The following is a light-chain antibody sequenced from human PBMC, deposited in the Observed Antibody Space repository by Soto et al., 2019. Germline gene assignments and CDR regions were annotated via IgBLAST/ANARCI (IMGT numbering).Light chain of an antibody. CDR3: QQSSNWHPWT. J-gene: IGKJ1*01. CDR1: ESVSGRY. Sequence: DSDLTQSPGTLSLSPGESVTLSCRGSESVSGRYLAWYQQKPGQAPRLIIYDAYNRATGIPARFSGSGSGTDFTLTISSLEPEDFAVYYCQQSSNWHPWTFGQGTKVDIK. CDR2: DAY. V-gene: IGKV3-11*01.